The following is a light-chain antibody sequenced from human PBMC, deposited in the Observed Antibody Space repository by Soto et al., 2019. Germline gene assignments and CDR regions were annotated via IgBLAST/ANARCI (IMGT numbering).Light chain of an antibody. CDR3: SSYAGSNNFV. V-gene: IGLV2-8*01. CDR1: SSDVGGYNY. J-gene: IGLJ1*01. CDR2: EVT. Sequence: QSALTQPPSASGSPGQSVTISCTGTSSDVGGYNYVSWYQQHPGKAPKLMIYEVTKRPSGVPDRFSGSKSGNTDSLTVSGLQAEDEAEYYCSSYAGSNNFVFGTGTKLTVL.